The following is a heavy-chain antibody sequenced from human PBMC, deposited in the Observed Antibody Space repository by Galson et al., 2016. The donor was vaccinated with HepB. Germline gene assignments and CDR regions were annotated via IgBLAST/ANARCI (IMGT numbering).Heavy chain of an antibody. CDR2: IYPGDSDT. J-gene: IGHJ3*02. CDR3: ARLRILGWPDAFEI. CDR1: GYSFTDYW. V-gene: IGHV5-51*01. Sequence: QSGAEVKKPGESLKISCKGSGYSFTDYWIGWVRQMPGKGLEWMGIIYPGDSDTKYSTSFQGQVTMSVGKSISTAYLQWSSLKASATAKYYGARLRILGWPDAFEIWGQGTMVTVSS. D-gene: IGHD7-27*01.